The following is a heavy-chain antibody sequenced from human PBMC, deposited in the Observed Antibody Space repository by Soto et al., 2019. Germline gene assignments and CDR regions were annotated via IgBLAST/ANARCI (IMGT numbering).Heavy chain of an antibody. CDR2: ISGSGGST. CDR3: AKGYYYDFWSGSDY. J-gene: IGHJ4*02. CDR1: GFTFSSYA. Sequence: GGSLRLSCAASGFTFSSYAMSWVRQAPGKGLEWVSAISGSGGSTYYADSVKGRFTISRDNSKNTLYLQMNSLRAEDTAVYYCAKGYYYDFWSGSDYWGQGTLVTVSS. D-gene: IGHD3-3*01. V-gene: IGHV3-23*01.